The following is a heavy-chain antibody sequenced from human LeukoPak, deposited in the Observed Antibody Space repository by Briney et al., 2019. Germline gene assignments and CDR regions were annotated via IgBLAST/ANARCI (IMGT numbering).Heavy chain of an antibody. D-gene: IGHD3-3*01. CDR3: ARDRQHYDFWSGYYAGGDFDY. CDR1: GYTFTGYY. V-gene: IGHV1-2*04. J-gene: IGHJ4*02. CDR2: INPNSGGT. Sequence: GASVKVSCKASGYTFTGYYMHWVRQAPGQGLEWMGWINPNSGGTNYAQKFQGWVTMTRDTSISTAYMELRSLRSDDTAVYYCARDRQHYDFWSGYYAGGDFDYWGQGTLVTVSS.